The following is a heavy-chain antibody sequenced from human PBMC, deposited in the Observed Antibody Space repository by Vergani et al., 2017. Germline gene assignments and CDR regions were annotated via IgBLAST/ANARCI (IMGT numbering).Heavy chain of an antibody. CDR3: AKANPRNSXYDYLYYYHAMDV. CDR2: ISGSGGST. D-gene: IGHD5-12*01. Sequence: EVQLLESGGDLVQPEGSLRLSCAASGFTFNHYAMNWVRQAPGKGLEWVSGISGSGGSTYYAGSVKGRFTISRDSSKNTLYLQMNSLSAGDTAVYYCAKANPRNSXYDYLYYYHAMDVWCQGTTVTASS. V-gene: IGHV3-23*01. J-gene: IGHJ6*02. CDR1: GFTFNHYA.